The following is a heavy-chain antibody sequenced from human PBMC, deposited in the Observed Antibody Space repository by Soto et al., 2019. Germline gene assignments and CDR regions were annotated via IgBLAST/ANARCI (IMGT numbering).Heavy chain of an antibody. Sequence: EVQLVESGGGLVQPGGSLRLSCAASGFTFSSYDMHWVRQATGKGLKWVSGIGTAGDTYYPGSVKGRFTISRENAKNSLYLQMNSLRAGDTAVYYCARGGGRVATPWFDPWGQGTLVTVSS. CDR1: GFTFSSYD. J-gene: IGHJ5*02. CDR2: IGTAGDT. V-gene: IGHV3-13*04. CDR3: ARGGGRVATPWFDP. D-gene: IGHD2-15*01.